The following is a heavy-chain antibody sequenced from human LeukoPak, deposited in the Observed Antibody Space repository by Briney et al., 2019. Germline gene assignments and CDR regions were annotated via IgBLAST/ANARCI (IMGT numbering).Heavy chain of an antibody. CDR3: ARGRQWLPTDY. D-gene: IGHD6-19*01. J-gene: IGHJ4*02. CDR1: GYTFTGYY. CDR2: VSAYNGHT. Sequence: ASVKVSCKASGYTFTGYYMHWVRQAPGQGLEWMGWVSAYNGHTNYAQKFQGRVTMTTDTSTSTAYMELWSLRSDDTAIYYCARGRQWLPTDYWGQGTLVTVSS. V-gene: IGHV1-18*04.